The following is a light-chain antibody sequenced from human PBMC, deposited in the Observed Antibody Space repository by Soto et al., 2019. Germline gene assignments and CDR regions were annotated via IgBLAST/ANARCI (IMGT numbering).Light chain of an antibody. CDR1: QSLSKW. J-gene: IGKJ4*01. CDR2: ETS. V-gene: IGKV1-5*01. Sequence: DIQMTQSPSTLSASVGDRVTISCRASQSLSKWLAWYQHKPGRAPELLIYETSTLHGALPSRFSGSRSGTGTEFTLTISSLQPGDSATYYCQKYFSYPLTFGGGTKVEVK. CDR3: QKYFSYPLT.